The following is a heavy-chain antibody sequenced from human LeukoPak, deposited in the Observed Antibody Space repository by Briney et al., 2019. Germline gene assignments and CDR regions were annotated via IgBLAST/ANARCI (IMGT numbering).Heavy chain of an antibody. CDR2: IYSGGST. Sequence: GGSLRLSCAASGFTVSSNYMSWVRQAPGKGLEWVSVIYSGGSTYYADSVKGRFTISRDNSNNTLYLQMNSLRAEDTAVYYCARDPGGPHTVKWDAFDIWGQGTMVTVSS. V-gene: IGHV3-53*01. CDR3: ARDPGGPHTVKWDAFDI. D-gene: IGHD2-2*02. CDR1: GFTVSSNY. J-gene: IGHJ3*02.